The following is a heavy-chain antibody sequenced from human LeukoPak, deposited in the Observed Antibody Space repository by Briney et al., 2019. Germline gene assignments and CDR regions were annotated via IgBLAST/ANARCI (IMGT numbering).Heavy chain of an antibody. CDR3: ARGCRSRSSGYPY. J-gene: IGHJ4*02. V-gene: IGHV4-39*07. CDR2: IFYSGST. D-gene: IGHD5-12*01. CDR1: GGSISSSSYY. Sequence: SETLSLTCTVSGGSISSSSYYWSWIRQPPGKGLEWIGNIFYSGSTYYSPSLKSRVTISLDTSRNQFSLKLNSVTAADTAVYYCARGCRSRSSGYPYWGQGTLVTVSS.